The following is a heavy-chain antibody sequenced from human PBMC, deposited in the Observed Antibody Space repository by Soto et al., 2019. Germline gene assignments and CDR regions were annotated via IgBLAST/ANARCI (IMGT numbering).Heavy chain of an antibody. V-gene: IGHV3-23*01. CDR1: GFTFSSYA. CDR2: ISGSGGST. Sequence: VGSLRLSCAASGFTFSSYAMSWVRQAPGKGLERVSAISGSGGSTYYADSAKGRFTISRDNSKNTLYLQMNSLRAEDTAVYYCAKDKGRSGSYYNPFCMDVWGQGTTVTVSS. CDR3: AKDKGRSGSYYNPFCMDV. J-gene: IGHJ6*02. D-gene: IGHD3-10*01.